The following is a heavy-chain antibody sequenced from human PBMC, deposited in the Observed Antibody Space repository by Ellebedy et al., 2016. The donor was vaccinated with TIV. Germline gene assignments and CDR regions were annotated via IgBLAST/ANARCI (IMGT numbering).Heavy chain of an antibody. D-gene: IGHD3-16*02. V-gene: IGHV3-48*04. J-gene: IGHJ4*02. CDR3: AKEPSFSANSYYFDF. CDR2: INGDSKAF. Sequence: GGSLRLXXAASGFTFSSHAMNWVRQAPGKGLEWVSYINGDSKAFYYADSVKGRFTISRDNAQNSLYLQMSSLRADDTAVYYCAKEPSFSANSYYFDFWGQGNLVTVTS. CDR1: GFTFSSHA.